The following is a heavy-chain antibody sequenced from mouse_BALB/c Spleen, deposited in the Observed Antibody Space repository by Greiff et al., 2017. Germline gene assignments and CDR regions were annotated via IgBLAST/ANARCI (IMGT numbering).Heavy chain of an antibody. J-gene: IGHJ4*01. V-gene: IGHV1S81*02. CDR3: TREGGAMDY. Sequence: QVQLQQSGAELVKPGASVKLSCKASGYTFTSYYMYWVKQRPGQGLAWIGEINPSNGGTNFNEKFKSKATLTVDKSSSTAYMQLSSLTSEDSAVYYCTREGGAMDYWGQGTSGTVSS. CDR2: INPSNGGT. CDR1: GYTFTSYY.